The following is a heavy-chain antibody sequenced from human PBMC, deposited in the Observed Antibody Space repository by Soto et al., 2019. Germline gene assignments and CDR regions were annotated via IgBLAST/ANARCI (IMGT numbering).Heavy chain of an antibody. V-gene: IGHV1-46*01. CDR3: ARSSSNYDFWSGYEYWFDP. Sequence: ASVKVSCKASGYTFTSYYMHWVRQAPGQGLEWMGIINPSGGSTSYAQKFQGRVTMTRDTSTSTVYMELSSLRSEDTAVYYCARSSSNYDFWSGYEYWFDPWGQGTLVTVSS. J-gene: IGHJ5*02. CDR2: INPSGGST. D-gene: IGHD3-3*01. CDR1: GYTFTSYY.